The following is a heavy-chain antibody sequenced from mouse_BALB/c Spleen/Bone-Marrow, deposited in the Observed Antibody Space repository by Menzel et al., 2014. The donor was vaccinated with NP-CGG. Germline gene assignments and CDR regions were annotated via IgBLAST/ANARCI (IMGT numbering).Heavy chain of an antibody. V-gene: IGHV3-8*02. D-gene: IGHD1-2*01. Sequence: EVMLVESGPSLVKPSQTLSLTCSVTGDSITSSYWNWIRKFPGNKLEYMGYISYSGNAYYNPSLKSRISLTRDTSKNQYYLQLNSVTTEDTATYFGARGNGFHFDYWGQGTTLTVAA. CDR3: ARGNGFHFDY. CDR1: GDSITSSY. CDR2: ISYSGNA. J-gene: IGHJ2*01.